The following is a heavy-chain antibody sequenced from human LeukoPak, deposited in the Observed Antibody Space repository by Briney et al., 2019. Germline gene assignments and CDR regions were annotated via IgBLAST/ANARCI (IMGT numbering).Heavy chain of an antibody. CDR3: AREETYYYDSSGQYYFDY. J-gene: IGHJ4*02. CDR1: GGSFSGYY. Sequence: SETLSLTCAVYGGSFSGYYWSWIRQPPGKGLEWIGEINHSGSTNYNPSLKSRVTISVDTSKNQFSLKLSSVTAADTAVYYCAREETYYYDSSGQYYFDYWGQGTLVTVSS. D-gene: IGHD3-22*01. CDR2: INHSGST. V-gene: IGHV4-34*01.